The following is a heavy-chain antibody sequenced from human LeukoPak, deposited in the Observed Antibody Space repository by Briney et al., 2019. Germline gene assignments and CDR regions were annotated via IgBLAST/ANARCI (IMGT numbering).Heavy chain of an antibody. J-gene: IGHJ5*02. CDR3: AKHLRRRFFSKTLGFDP. CDR2: INHSGST. Sequence: SETLSLTCAVYGGSFSGDYWSWIRQPPGKGLEWVGEINHSGSTNYNPSLKGRVSISLDSSKNQFSLKLSSVTAADTAVYYCAKHLRRRFFSKTLGFDPWGQGTLVTVSS. D-gene: IGHD3-3*01. V-gene: IGHV4-34*01. CDR1: GGSFSGDY.